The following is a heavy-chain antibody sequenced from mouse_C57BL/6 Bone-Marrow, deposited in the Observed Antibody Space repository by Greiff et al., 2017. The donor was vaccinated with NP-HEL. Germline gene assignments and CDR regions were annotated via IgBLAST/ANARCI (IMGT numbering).Heavy chain of an antibody. J-gene: IGHJ3*01. CDR1: GYTFTSYW. Sequence: VQLVESGAELVRPGSSVKLSCKASGYTFTSYWMHWVKQRPIQGLEWIGNIDPSDSETHYNQKFKDKATLTVDKSSSTAYMQLSSLTSEDSAVYYCALLLRYPAWFAYWGQGTLVTVSA. D-gene: IGHD1-1*01. CDR3: ALLLRYPAWFAY. CDR2: IDPSDSET. V-gene: IGHV1-52*01.